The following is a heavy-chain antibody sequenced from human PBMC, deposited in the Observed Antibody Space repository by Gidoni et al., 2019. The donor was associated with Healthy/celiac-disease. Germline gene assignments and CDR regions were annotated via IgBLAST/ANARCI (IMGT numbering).Heavy chain of an antibody. Sequence: QVQLVESGGGVVQPGRSLRLSCAASGFPFSSYAMHWVRQAPGKGLEWVAVISYDGSNKYYADSVKGRFTISRDNSKNTLYLQMNSLRAEDTAVYYCAREGIAVAGVLHYYYYGMDVWGQGTTVTVSS. CDR3: AREGIAVAGVLHYYYYGMDV. CDR1: GFPFSSYA. J-gene: IGHJ6*02. V-gene: IGHV3-30*04. D-gene: IGHD6-19*01. CDR2: ISYDGSNK.